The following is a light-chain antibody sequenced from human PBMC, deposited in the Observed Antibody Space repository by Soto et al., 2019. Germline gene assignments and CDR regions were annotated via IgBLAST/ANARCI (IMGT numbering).Light chain of an antibody. Sequence: IVMTQSPATLSVSPGERVTISCRASQSVTNTLAWYQHKPGQAPRLLISYASRGATGIPSRFSGSGSGTDFTLTINRLEPEDFAVYYCQQYGSSPSWTFGQGTKADIK. V-gene: IGKV3-20*01. CDR1: QSVTNT. J-gene: IGKJ1*01. CDR3: QQYGSSPSWT. CDR2: YAS.